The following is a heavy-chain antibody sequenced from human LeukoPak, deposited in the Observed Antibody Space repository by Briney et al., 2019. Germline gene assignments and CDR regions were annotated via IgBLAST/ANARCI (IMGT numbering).Heavy chain of an antibody. V-gene: IGHV3-30-3*01. CDR1: GFTFSSYA. Sequence: GGSLRLSCAASGFTFSSYAMHWVRQAPGKGLEWVAVISYDGSNKYYADSVKGRFTISRDNSKNTLYLQMNSLRAEDTAVYYCAGDLWSSSSFDYWGQGTLVTVSS. CDR2: ISYDGSNK. D-gene: IGHD6-6*01. CDR3: AGDLWSSSSFDY. J-gene: IGHJ4*02.